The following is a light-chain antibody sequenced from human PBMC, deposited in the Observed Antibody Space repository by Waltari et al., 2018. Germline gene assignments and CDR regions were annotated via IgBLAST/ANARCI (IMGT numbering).Light chain of an antibody. Sequence: DIQMTQSPSSLSASVVYRVTITCRASPGISSCLPWYQQKPGKAPELLIYAASSFQSGVPSRFSGSGSGTDFTLTISSLQPEDFATYYCQQAYSFPLTFGGGTKVEIK. CDR3: QQAYSFPLT. V-gene: IGKV1-12*01. CDR2: AAS. J-gene: IGKJ4*01. CDR1: PGISSC.